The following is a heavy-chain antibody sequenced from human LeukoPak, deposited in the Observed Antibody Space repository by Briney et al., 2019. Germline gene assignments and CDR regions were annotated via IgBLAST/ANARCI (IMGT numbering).Heavy chain of an antibody. CDR1: GFTFRNHA. CDR3: ARLGSGALWFGELTLDY. J-gene: IGHJ4*02. D-gene: IGHD3-10*01. CDR2: ISGSGETT. Sequence: GGSLRLSCAASGFTFRNHAMNWVRQAPGKGLEWVSVISGSGETTYYADSVKGRFTISRDNSQNTLYLQMNSLRAEDTAVYYCARLGSGALWFGELTLDYWGQGTLVTVSS. V-gene: IGHV3-23*01.